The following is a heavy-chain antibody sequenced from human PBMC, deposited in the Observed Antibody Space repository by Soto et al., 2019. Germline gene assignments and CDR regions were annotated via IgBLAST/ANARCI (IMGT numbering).Heavy chain of an antibody. CDR2: INPGNGNT. CDR1: GYTFTSYV. CDR3: ARTINWNPFDH. V-gene: IGHV1-3*01. D-gene: IGHD1-1*01. Sequence: WASVKVSCKASGYTFTSYVIHWVRQAPGQRLEWMGWINPGNGNTEFSQKLQGRITITRDTSATTAYMEVSSLRSEDTAVYYCARTINWNPFDHWGQGTLVTVSS. J-gene: IGHJ4*02.